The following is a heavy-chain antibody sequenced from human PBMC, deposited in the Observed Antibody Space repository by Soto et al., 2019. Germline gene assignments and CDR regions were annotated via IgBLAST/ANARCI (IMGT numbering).Heavy chain of an antibody. D-gene: IGHD6-6*01. CDR3: ARDNSSSLYIDY. Sequence: GGSLRLSCAASGFTFSDYYMSWIRQAPGKGLEWVSYISSSGSTIYYADYVKGRFTISRDNAKNSLYLQMNSLRAEDTAVYYCARDNSSSLYIDYWGQGTLVTVSS. CDR2: ISSSGSTI. CDR1: GFTFSDYY. J-gene: IGHJ4*02. V-gene: IGHV3-11*01.